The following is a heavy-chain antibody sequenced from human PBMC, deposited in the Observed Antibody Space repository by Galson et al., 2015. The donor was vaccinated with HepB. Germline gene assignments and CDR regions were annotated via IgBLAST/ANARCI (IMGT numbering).Heavy chain of an antibody. V-gene: IGHV1-69*13. CDR3: ARDPFWSGYYCGMDV. J-gene: IGHJ6*02. CDR1: GGTFSSYA. CDR2: IIPIFGTA. D-gene: IGHD3-3*01. Sequence: SVKVSCKASGGTFSSYAISWVRQAPGQGLEWIGGIIPIFGTANYAQKFQGRVTITADESTSTAYMELSSLRSEDTAVYYCARDPFWSGYYCGMDVWGQGTTVTVSS.